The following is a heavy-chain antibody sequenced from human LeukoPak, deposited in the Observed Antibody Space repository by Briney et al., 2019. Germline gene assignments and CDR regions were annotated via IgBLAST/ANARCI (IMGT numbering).Heavy chain of an antibody. Sequence: GGSLRLSCAASGFTFSSYSMNWVRQAPGKGLEWVSSISSSSSYIYYADSVKGRFTISRDNAKNSLYLQMNSRRAEDTAVYYCARDTQTSDAFDIWGQGTMVTVSS. CDR3: ARDTQTSDAFDI. J-gene: IGHJ3*02. CDR1: GFTFSSYS. V-gene: IGHV3-21*01. CDR2: ISSSSSYI.